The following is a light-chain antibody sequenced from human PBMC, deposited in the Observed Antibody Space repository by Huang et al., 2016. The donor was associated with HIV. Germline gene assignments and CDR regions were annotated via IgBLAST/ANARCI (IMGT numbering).Light chain of an antibody. CDR3: QQSYSTLLT. Sequence: DIQMTQSPSSLSASVGDRVTITCRASQSISSYLNWYQQKPGKAPKRLIDAASSLQSGVPSRFSGSGSGTDFTLTISSLQPEDFATYYCQQSYSTLLTFGGGTKVEIK. CDR1: QSISSY. J-gene: IGKJ4*01. CDR2: AAS. V-gene: IGKV1-39*01.